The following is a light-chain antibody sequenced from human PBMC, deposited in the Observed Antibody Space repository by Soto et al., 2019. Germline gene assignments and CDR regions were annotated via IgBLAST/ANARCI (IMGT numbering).Light chain of an antibody. V-gene: IGKV3-15*01. CDR3: QQYNNWPLT. J-gene: IGKJ4*01. Sequence: EIVLTQSPGTLSLSPGERATLSCRASQSVSSYLAWYQQKPGQAPRLLIYGTSTRATGIPARFSGSGSGTEFTLTISSLQSEDFAVYYCQQYNNWPLTFGAGTK. CDR1: QSVSSY. CDR2: GTS.